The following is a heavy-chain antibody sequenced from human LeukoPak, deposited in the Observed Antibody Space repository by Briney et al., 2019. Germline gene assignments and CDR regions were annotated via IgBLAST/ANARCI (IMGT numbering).Heavy chain of an antibody. D-gene: IGHD1-14*01. J-gene: IGHJ4*02. V-gene: IGHV3-64*01. CDR1: GFTFSSYA. CDR2: ISSNGGST. Sequence: GGSLRLSCAASGFTFSSYAMHWVRQAPGKGLEYVSAISSNGGSTYYANSVKGRFTISRDNSKNTLYLQMGSLRAEDMAVYYCARLKPSGDFDYWGQGTLVTVSS. CDR3: ARLKPSGDFDY.